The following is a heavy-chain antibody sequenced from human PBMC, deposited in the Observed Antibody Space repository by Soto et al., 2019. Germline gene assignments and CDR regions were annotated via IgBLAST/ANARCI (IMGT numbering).Heavy chain of an antibody. V-gene: IGHV3-30*18. D-gene: IGHD6-19*01. Sequence: ESGGGVVQPGRSLRLSCAASGFTFSSYGMHWVRQAPGKGLEWVAVISYDGSNKYYADSVKGRFTISRDNSKNTLYLQMNSLRAEDTAVYYCAKGEDQWLDYYYGMDVWGQGTTVTVSS. CDR3: AKGEDQWLDYYYGMDV. CDR1: GFTFSSYG. J-gene: IGHJ6*02. CDR2: ISYDGSNK.